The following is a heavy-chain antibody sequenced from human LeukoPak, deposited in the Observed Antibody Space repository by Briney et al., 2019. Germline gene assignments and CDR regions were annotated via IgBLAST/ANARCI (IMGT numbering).Heavy chain of an antibody. CDR3: ATYSSSNGREFQY. D-gene: IGHD2-2*01. V-gene: IGHV3-7*01. J-gene: IGHJ1*01. Sequence: PGGSLRLSCAASGFTFSSYWMSWARQAPGKGLEWVANIKQDGSEKYYVDSVKGRFTISRDNAKNSLYLQMNSLRAEDTAVYYCATYSSSNGREFQYWGQGTLVTVSS. CDR2: IKQDGSEK. CDR1: GFTFSSYW.